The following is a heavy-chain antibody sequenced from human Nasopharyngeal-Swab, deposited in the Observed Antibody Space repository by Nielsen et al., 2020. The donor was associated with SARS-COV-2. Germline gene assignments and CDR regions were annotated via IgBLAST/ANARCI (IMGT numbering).Heavy chain of an antibody. CDR2: IYYSGST. D-gene: IGHD3-3*01. CDR1: GGSISSSSYY. V-gene: IGHV4-39*07. Sequence: SETLSLTCTVSGGSISSSSYYWGWIRQPPGKGLEWIGSIYYSGSTYYNPSLKSRVTISVDTSKNQFSLKLSSVTAADTAVYYCARVVTIFGVVKQHGMDVWGQGTTVTVSS. J-gene: IGHJ6*02. CDR3: ARVVTIFGVVKQHGMDV.